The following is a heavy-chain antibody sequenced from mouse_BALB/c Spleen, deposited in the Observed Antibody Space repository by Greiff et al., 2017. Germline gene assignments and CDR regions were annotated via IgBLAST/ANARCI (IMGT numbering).Heavy chain of an antibody. J-gene: IGHJ3*01. CDR2: IYPGSGNT. D-gene: IGHD2-4*01. Sequence: VKLVESGAELVRPGTSVKISCKASGYAFTNYWLGWVKQRPGHGLEWIGDIYPGSGNTYYNEKFKGKATLTADKSSSTAYMQLSSLTSEDSAVYFCARRGSTMITTGFAYWGQGTLVTVSA. CDR3: ARRGSTMITTGFAY. CDR1: GYAFTNYW. V-gene: IGHV1-63*01.